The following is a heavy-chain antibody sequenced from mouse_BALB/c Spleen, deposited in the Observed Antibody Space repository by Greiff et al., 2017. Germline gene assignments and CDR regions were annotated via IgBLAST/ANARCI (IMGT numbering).Heavy chain of an antibody. CDR2: ISSGGSYT. D-gene: IGHD1-1*01. V-gene: IGHV5-9-4*01. CDR1: GFTFSSYA. CDR3: ATGFPDYYGSSYGYFDV. J-gene: IGHJ1*01. Sequence: EVLLVESGGGLVKPGGSLKLSCAASGFTFSSYAMSWVRQSPEKRLEWVAEISSGGSYTYYPDTVTGRFTISRDNAKNTLYLEMSSLRSEDTAMYYCATGFPDYYGSSYGYFDVWGAGTTVTVSS.